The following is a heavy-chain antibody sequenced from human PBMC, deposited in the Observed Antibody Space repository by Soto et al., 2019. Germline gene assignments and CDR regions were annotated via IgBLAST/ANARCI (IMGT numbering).Heavy chain of an antibody. CDR3: ARSSTRRWFDP. D-gene: IGHD6-6*01. CDR2: IYPSDSDT. Sequence: PGESLTLSCKGSGYSFTSYWIAWVRQMPGKGLEYMGIIYPSDSDTRYSPSFQGQVTISVDKSISTAYLQWSSLKASDTAIYYCARSSTRRWFDPWGQGTLVTVSS. V-gene: IGHV5-51*01. CDR1: GYSFTSYW. J-gene: IGHJ5*02.